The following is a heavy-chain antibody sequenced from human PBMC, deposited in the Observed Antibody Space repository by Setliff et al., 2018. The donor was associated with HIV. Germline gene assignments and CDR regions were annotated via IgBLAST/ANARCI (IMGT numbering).Heavy chain of an antibody. D-gene: IGHD5-18*01. CDR1: GASISSYY. J-gene: IGHJ6*02. CDR2: SHYNGNT. V-gene: IGHV4-59*01. CDR3: AREKRQIWSTDYYYHYGLDV. Sequence: SETLSLTCSVSGASISSYYWSWIRQPPGKGLEWMGSSHYNGNTNITPSLKSRVTMSLDTPRNEFYLTLTSVTAADTAVYYCAREKRQIWSTDYYYHYGLDVWGQGITVTVSS.